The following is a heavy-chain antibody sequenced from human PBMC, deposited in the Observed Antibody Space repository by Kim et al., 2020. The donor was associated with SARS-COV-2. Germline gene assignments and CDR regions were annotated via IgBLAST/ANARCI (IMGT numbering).Heavy chain of an antibody. Sequence: SETLSLTCTVSGYSISSGYYWGWIRQPPGKGLEWIGSIYHSGSTYYNPSLKSRVTISVDTSKNQFSLKLSSVTAADTAVYYCAREGTVVGATSGSDYWGQGTLVTVSS. CDR3: AREGTVVGATSGSDY. CDR1: GYSISSGYY. J-gene: IGHJ4*02. D-gene: IGHD1-26*01. CDR2: IYHSGST. V-gene: IGHV4-38-2*02.